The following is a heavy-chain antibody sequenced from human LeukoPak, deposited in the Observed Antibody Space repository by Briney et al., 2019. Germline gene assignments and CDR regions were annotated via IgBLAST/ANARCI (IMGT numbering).Heavy chain of an antibody. CDR1: GFTFSSYA. D-gene: IGHD6-13*01. Sequence: GGSLRLSRAASGFTFSSYAMSWVRQAPGKGLEWVSAISGSGGSTYYADSVKGRFTISRDNSKNTLYLQMNSLRAEDTAVYYCAKVKVSSSSWHFDYWGQGTLVTVSS. J-gene: IGHJ4*02. CDR3: AKVKVSSSSWHFDY. CDR2: ISGSGGST. V-gene: IGHV3-23*01.